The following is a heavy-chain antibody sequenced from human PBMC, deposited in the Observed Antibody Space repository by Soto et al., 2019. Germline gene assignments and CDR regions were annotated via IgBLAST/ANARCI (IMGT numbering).Heavy chain of an antibody. J-gene: IGHJ1*01. D-gene: IGHD4-17*01. CDR3: YTDNFDDYGDYGYFQH. CDR2: IKSKTDGGTT. CDR1: GFTFSNAW. V-gene: IGHV3-15*07. Sequence: EVQLVESGGGLVKPGGSLRLSCAASGFTFSNAWMNWVRQAPGKGLEWVGGIKSKTDGGTTDYAAPVKGRFTISRDESKNTLYLQMNSLRTEDTAVYYCYTDNFDDYGDYGYFQHWGQGTLVTVSS.